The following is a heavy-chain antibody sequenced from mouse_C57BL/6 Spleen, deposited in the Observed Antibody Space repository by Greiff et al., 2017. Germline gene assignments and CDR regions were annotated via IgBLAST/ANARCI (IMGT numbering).Heavy chain of an antibody. CDR2: IHPNSGST. D-gene: IGHD1-1*01. CDR1: GYTFTSYW. V-gene: IGHV1-64*01. J-gene: IGHJ4*01. CDR3: ARGGTVVATRPMDY. Sequence: VKLQQPGAELVKPGASVKLSCKASGYTFTSYWMHWVKQRPGQGLEWIGMIHPNSGSTNYNEKFKSKDTLTVDKSSSTAYLQLSSLTSEDSAVYYGARGGTVVATRPMDYWGQGTSVTVSS.